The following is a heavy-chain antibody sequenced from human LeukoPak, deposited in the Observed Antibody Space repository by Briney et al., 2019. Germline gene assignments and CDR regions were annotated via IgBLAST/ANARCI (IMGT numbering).Heavy chain of an antibody. CDR1: GSTFSRYA. CDR3: VRGSVVRGSVTSFDY. D-gene: IGHD3-10*01. J-gene: IGHJ4*02. CDR2: ISYDGINY. Sequence: PGGSLRLSCAASGSTFSRYAMHWVRQAPGKGLEWVAIISYDGINYYYADSVKGRFTISRDNSKNTLYLQVNSLRTEDTAVYYCVRGSVVRGSVTSFDYWGQGTLVTVSS. V-gene: IGHV3-30-3*01.